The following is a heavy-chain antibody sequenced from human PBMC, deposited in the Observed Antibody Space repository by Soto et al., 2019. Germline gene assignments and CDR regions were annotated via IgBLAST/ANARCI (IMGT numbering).Heavy chain of an antibody. CDR2: ISYDGSNK. V-gene: IGHV3-30*18. J-gene: IGHJ4*02. CDR3: AKAKPEFLGELSFEGSLDY. CDR1: GFTFSSYG. D-gene: IGHD3-16*02. Sequence: PGGSLRLSCAASGFTFSSYGMHWVRRAPGKGLEWVAVISYDGSNKYYADSVKGRFTISRDNSKNTLYLQMNSLRAEDTAVYYCAKAKPEFLGELSFEGSLDYWGQGTLVTSPQ.